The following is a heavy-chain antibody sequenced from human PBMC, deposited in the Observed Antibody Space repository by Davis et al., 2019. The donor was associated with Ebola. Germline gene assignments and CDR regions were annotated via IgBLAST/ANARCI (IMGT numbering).Heavy chain of an antibody. CDR1: GYTFTIYA. V-gene: IGHV1-3*01. Sequence: ASVKVSCKASGYTFTIYAMHWVRQAPGQRLEWMGWINAGNGNTKYSQKFQGRVTITRDTSASTAYMELSSLRSEDTAVYYCARGEQWLVFDYWGQGTLVTVSS. CDR2: INAGNGNT. CDR3: ARGEQWLVFDY. J-gene: IGHJ4*02. D-gene: IGHD6-19*01.